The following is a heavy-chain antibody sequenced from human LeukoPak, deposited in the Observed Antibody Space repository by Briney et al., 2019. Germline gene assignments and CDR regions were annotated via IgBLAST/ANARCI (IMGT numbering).Heavy chain of an antibody. D-gene: IGHD5-18*01. CDR2: VNHSGST. V-gene: IGHV4-34*01. J-gene: IGHJ6*02. CDR3: ARDLIQNGMDV. Sequence: SETLSLTCAVYGGSFSGYYWSWIRQPPGKGLEWIGEVNHSGSTNYNPSLKSRVTISVDTSKNQFSLKLSSVTAADTAVYYCARDLIQNGMDVWGQGTTVTVSS. CDR1: GGSFSGYY.